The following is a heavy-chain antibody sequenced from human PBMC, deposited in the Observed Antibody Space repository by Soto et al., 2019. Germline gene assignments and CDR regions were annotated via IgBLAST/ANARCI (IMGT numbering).Heavy chain of an antibody. CDR1: GGSISSGGYY. CDR2: IYYSGST. J-gene: IGHJ4*02. V-gene: IGHV4-31*03. CDR3: ARVYVDPTPSSPLPFDY. D-gene: IGHD6-13*01. Sequence: QVQLQESGPGLVKPSQTLSLTCTVSGGSISSGGYYWSCIRQHPGKGLAWIGYIYYSGSTYYNPSLKSRVTISVDTSKNQFSLKLSSVTAADTAVYYCARVYVDPTPSSPLPFDYWGQGTLVTVSS.